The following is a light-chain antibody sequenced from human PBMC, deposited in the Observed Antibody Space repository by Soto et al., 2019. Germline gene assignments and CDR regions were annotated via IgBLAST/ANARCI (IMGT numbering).Light chain of an antibody. CDR2: EVS. CDR3: RSYTSSSTYV. J-gene: IGLJ1*01. CDR1: SSDVGGYNY. V-gene: IGLV2-14*01. Sequence: QSALTQPASVSGSPGQSITISCTGTSSDVGGYNYVSWYQQHPGKAHNLMIYEVSNRPSGVSNRFSGSKSGNTASLTISGLQAEDEADYYCRSYTSSSTYVFGTGTKVTVL.